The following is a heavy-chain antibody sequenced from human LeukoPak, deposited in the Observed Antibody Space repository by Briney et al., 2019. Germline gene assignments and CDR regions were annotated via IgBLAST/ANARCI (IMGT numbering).Heavy chain of an antibody. Sequence: PSETLSLTCTVSGGSISSGAFYWRWIRQHPGKGLEWIGYTYYSGRTYYNPSLKSRVTISVDTSKNQFSLKLSSVTAADTAVYYCARHSYSSGWYSDYWGQGTLVTVSS. D-gene: IGHD6-19*01. V-gene: IGHV4-39*01. CDR2: TYYSGRT. CDR1: GGSISSGAFY. CDR3: ARHSYSSGWYSDY. J-gene: IGHJ4*02.